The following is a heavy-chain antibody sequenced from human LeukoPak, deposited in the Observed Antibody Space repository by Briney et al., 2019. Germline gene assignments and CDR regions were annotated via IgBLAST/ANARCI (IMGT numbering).Heavy chain of an antibody. CDR3: ARGTFTMIETNYFDY. CDR2: INNSGST. CDR1: GGSFSGWY. J-gene: IGHJ4*02. Sequence: SETLSLTCTVSGGSFSGWYWCWIRQPPGPGMEWIGEINNSGSTNYNPSLKSRVTISVDTSKTQFSLNLSSVTAADTAVYYCARGTFTMIETNYFDYWGQGTLVTVSP. V-gene: IGHV4-34*01. D-gene: IGHD3-22*01.